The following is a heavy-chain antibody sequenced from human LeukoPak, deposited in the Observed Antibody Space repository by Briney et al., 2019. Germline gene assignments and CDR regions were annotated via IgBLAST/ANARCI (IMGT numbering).Heavy chain of an antibody. V-gene: IGHV3-30-3*01. D-gene: IGHD3-22*01. CDR3: ARDQGYDSSGYALDY. J-gene: IGHJ4*02. Sequence: GRSLRLSCAASGFTFSSYAMHWVRQAPGKRLEWVAVISYDGSNKYYADSVKGRFTISRDNSKNTLYLQMNSLRAEDTAVYYCARDQGYDSSGYALDYWGQGTLVTVSS. CDR1: GFTFSSYA. CDR2: ISYDGSNK.